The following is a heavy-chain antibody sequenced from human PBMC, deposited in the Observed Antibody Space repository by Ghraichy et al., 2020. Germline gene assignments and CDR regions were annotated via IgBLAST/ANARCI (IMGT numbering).Heavy chain of an antibody. D-gene: IGHD3-22*01. Sequence: GGSLRLSCAASGFTFSRYWMNWVRQAPGKGLEWVANIKKDGSEKDYVDSVKGRFTISRDNAKNSLYLQMNSLRAEDTAMYYCAKDVGFGYYNDNSGYFHYWGRGTLVTVSS. V-gene: IGHV3-7*01. J-gene: IGHJ4*02. CDR3: AKDVGFGYYNDNSGYFHY. CDR2: IKKDGSEK. CDR1: GFTFSRYW.